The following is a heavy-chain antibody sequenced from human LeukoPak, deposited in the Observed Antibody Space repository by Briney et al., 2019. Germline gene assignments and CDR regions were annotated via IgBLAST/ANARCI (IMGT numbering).Heavy chain of an antibody. D-gene: IGHD5-18*01. CDR2: IYHSRST. CDR3: AREGRYRYGYNEYHLYMDI. Sequence: SETLSLTCTVSGYSISSGYYWGWIRQPPGKGLEWIGSIYHSRSTYYNPSLKSRVTISVDTSKNQFSLKLSSVTAAETAVYYCAREGRYRYGYNEYHLYMDIWGKGTTVTVSS. V-gene: IGHV4-38-2*02. CDR1: GYSISSGYY. J-gene: IGHJ6*03.